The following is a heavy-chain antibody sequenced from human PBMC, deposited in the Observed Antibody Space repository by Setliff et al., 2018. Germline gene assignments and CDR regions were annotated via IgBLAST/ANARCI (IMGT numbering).Heavy chain of an antibody. J-gene: IGHJ4*02. CDR1: GGSISDYY. CDR2: IYHSGNT. D-gene: IGHD1-1*01. Sequence: PSETLSLTCTVSGGSISDYYWSWIRQAPGKGLEWIGTIYHSGNTYYNPSLNSRLTISVDTSKNQFSLRLTSVTAADTAIYYCARVRNTQNGFFDYWSQGTLVTVSS. CDR3: ARVRNTQNGFFDY. V-gene: IGHV4-59*12.